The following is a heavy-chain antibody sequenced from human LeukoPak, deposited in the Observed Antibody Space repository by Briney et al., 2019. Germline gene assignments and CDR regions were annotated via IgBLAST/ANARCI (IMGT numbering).Heavy chain of an antibody. D-gene: IGHD2-15*01. CDR1: GGSISSGGYY. J-gene: IGHJ6*02. CDR3: ARDTMSYCSGGSCYSAYYGMDV. Sequence: SETLSLTCTVSGGSISSGGYYWSWIRQHPGKGLEWIGYIYYSGSTYYNPSLKSRVTISVDTPKNQFSLKLSSVTAADTAVYYCARDTMSYCSGGSCYSAYYGMDVWGQGTTVTVSS. CDR2: IYYSGST. V-gene: IGHV4-31*03.